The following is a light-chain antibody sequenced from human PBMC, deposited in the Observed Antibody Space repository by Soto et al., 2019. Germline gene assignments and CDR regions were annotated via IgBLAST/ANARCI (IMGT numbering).Light chain of an antibody. CDR3: QQYSNWPYT. Sequence: EIVMTQSPATLSVSLGERATLSCRASESVGSFLAWYQQKPGQAPRLLIYGVSTGATGIPARFSGSGSGTEFTLTISSLQSEDFAVYYCQQYSNWPYTFGQGTKLEIK. CDR1: ESVGSF. CDR2: GVS. V-gene: IGKV3-15*01. J-gene: IGKJ2*01.